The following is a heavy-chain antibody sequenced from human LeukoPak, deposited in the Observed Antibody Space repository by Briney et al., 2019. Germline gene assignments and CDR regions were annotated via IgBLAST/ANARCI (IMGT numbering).Heavy chain of an antibody. CDR1: GYTLTELS. J-gene: IGHJ4*02. Sequence: ASVKVSCKVSGYTLTELSMHWVRQAPGKGLEWMGGFDPEDGETIYAQKFQGRVTMTEDTSTDTAYMELSSLRSEDTAVYYCARDLFRLDSSGYYFDYWGQGTLVTVSS. CDR2: FDPEDGET. V-gene: IGHV1-24*01. CDR3: ARDLFRLDSSGYYFDY. D-gene: IGHD3-22*01.